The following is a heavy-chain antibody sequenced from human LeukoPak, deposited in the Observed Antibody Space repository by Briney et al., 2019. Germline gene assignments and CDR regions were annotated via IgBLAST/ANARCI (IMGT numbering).Heavy chain of an antibody. Sequence: SETLSLTCTVSGGSISSYYWSWIRQPPGKGLEWIGYIYYSGSTNYNPFLKGRVTISVDTSKNQFSLKLSSVTAADTAVYYCARAQRVYSYGYRGLGWFDPWGQGTLVTVSS. V-gene: IGHV4-59*01. J-gene: IGHJ5*02. CDR1: GGSISSYY. CDR2: IYYSGST. D-gene: IGHD5-18*01. CDR3: ARAQRVYSYGYRGLGWFDP.